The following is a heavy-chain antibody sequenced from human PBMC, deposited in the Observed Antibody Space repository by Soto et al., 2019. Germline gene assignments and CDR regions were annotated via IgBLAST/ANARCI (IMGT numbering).Heavy chain of an antibody. J-gene: IGHJ5*02. CDR2: ISAYNGNT. Sequence: ASVKVSCKAPGYTFTSYGISWVRQAPGQGLEWMGWISAYNGNTNYAQKLQGRVTMTTDTSTSTAYMELRSLRSDDTAVYYCARVTGSSIFGVVIPYNWFDPWGQGTLVTVSS. CDR1: GYTFTSYG. CDR3: ARVTGSSIFGVVIPYNWFDP. V-gene: IGHV1-18*04. D-gene: IGHD3-3*01.